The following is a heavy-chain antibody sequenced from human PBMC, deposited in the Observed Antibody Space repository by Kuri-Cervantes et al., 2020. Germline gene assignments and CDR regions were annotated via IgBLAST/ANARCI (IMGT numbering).Heavy chain of an antibody. V-gene: IGHV4-39*06. CDR1: GGSISSSSYY. J-gene: IGHJ3*02. CDR2: IYYSGST. D-gene: IGHD6-19*01. Sequence: GSLRLSCTVSGGSISSSSYYWGWIRQPPGKGLVWIGSIYYSGSTYYNPSLKSRATISVDTSKNQFPLKLSSVTAADTAVYYCARARWLVQDAFDIWGQGTMVTVSS. CDR3: ARARWLVQDAFDI.